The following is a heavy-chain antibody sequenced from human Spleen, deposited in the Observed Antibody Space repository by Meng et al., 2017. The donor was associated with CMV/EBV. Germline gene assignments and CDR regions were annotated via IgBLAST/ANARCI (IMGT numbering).Heavy chain of an antibody. V-gene: IGHV3-7*01. Sequence: GGSLRLSCAASGFTFSDYYMSWVRQAPGKGLEWVANIKEDGSEKYHVDSVKGRFTISRDNAKNSLYLQMNSLRAEDTAVYYCARDFLSYDHVWGRYRTAHFDYWGQGTLVTVSS. CDR3: ARDFLSYDHVWGRYRTAHFDY. J-gene: IGHJ4*02. CDR1: GFTFSDYY. CDR2: IKEDGSEK. D-gene: IGHD3-16*02.